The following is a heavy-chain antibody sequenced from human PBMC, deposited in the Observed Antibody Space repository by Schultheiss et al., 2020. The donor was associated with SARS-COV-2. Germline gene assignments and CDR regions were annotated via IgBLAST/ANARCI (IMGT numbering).Heavy chain of an antibody. D-gene: IGHD5-12*01. V-gene: IGHV3-48*04. CDR2: ISSSGSTI. Sequence: GESLKISCAASRFTFSSYGMHWVRQAPGKGLEWVSYISSSGSTIYYADSVKGRFTISRDNAKNSLYLQMNSLRAEDTAVYYCARAGIVATIKDDYWGQGTLVTVSS. J-gene: IGHJ4*02. CDR1: RFTFSSYG. CDR3: ARAGIVATIKDDY.